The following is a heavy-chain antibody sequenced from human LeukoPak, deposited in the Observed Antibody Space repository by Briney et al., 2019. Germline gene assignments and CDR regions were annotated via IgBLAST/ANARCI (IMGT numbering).Heavy chain of an antibody. CDR2: INHSGST. D-gene: IGHD3-3*01. V-gene: IGHV4-34*01. Sequence: KPSETLSLTCAVYGGSFSGYYWSWIRQPPGKGLEWIGEINHSGSTNYNPSLKSRVTISVDTSKNQFSLKLSSVTAADTAVYYCARGVFLVPRSDYYYMDVWGKGTTVTVSS. CDR1: GGSFSGYY. CDR3: ARGVFLVPRSDYYYMDV. J-gene: IGHJ6*03.